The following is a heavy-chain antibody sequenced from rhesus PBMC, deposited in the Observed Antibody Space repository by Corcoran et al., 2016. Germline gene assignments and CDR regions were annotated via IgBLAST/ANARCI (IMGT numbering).Heavy chain of an antibody. V-gene: IGHV3S16*01. Sequence: EVQLVESGGGLVQPGGSLRLSCAASGFPFSSYGMRWVRQAPGKGLEWVSSIRSASSYIYYADSVKGRFTISRDNAKNSLSLQMNSLRAEDTAVYYCTSDRPYYYSGSYYWDYFDYWGQGVLVTVSS. CDR2: IRSASSYI. J-gene: IGHJ4*01. D-gene: IGHD3-16*01. CDR1: GFPFSSYG. CDR3: TSDRPYYYSGSYYWDYFDY.